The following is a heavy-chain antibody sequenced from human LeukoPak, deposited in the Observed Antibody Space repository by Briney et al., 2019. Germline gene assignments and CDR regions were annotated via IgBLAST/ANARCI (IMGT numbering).Heavy chain of an antibody. Sequence: ASVKVSCKASGYTFTGYYMHWVRQAPGQGLEWMGWINPNSGGTNYAQKFQGRVTMTRDTSISTAYMELSRLRSDDTAVYCCARDVATTHEVDYWGQGTLVTVSS. CDR3: ARDVATTHEVDY. D-gene: IGHD5-12*01. CDR2: INPNSGGT. CDR1: GYTFTGYY. J-gene: IGHJ4*02. V-gene: IGHV1-2*02.